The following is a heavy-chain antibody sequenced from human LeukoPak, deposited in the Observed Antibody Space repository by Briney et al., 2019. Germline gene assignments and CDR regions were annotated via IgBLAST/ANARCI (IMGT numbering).Heavy chain of an antibody. CDR1: GFTFSSYS. CDR3: ARDYRDYDSSGYYSNFDY. V-gene: IGHV3-48*04. Sequence: GGSLRLSCAASGFTFSSYSMNWVRQAPGKGLEWVSYISSSSSTIYYADSVKGRFTISRDNAKNSLYLQMNSLRAEDTAVYYCARDYRDYDSSGYYSNFDYWGQGILVTVSS. CDR2: ISSSSSTI. D-gene: IGHD3-22*01. J-gene: IGHJ4*02.